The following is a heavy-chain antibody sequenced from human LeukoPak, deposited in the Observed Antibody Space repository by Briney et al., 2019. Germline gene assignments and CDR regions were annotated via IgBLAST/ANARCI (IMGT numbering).Heavy chain of an antibody. CDR2: IYYSGST. Sequence: SETLSLTCTVSGGSISSYYGSWIRQPPGKGLEWIRYIYYSGSTNYNPSLKSRVTISVDTSKNQFSLKLSSVTAADTAVYYCASSVRGSGSYSHYFDYWGQGTLVTVSS. J-gene: IGHJ4*02. CDR3: ASSVRGSGSYSHYFDY. V-gene: IGHV4-59*01. D-gene: IGHD3-10*01. CDR1: GGSISSYY.